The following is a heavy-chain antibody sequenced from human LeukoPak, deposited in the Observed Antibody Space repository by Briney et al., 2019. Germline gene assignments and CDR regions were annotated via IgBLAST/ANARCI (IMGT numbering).Heavy chain of an antibody. D-gene: IGHD2-2*01. Sequence: GGSLRLSCAASGFTFSSYEMNWVRQAPGKGLEWVSAISGSGGSTYYADSVKGRFTISRDNSKNTLYLQMNSLRAEDTAVYYCAKVRQYQLLLDFDYWGQGTLVTVSS. J-gene: IGHJ4*02. CDR3: AKVRQYQLLLDFDY. V-gene: IGHV3-23*01. CDR1: GFTFSSYE. CDR2: ISGSGGST.